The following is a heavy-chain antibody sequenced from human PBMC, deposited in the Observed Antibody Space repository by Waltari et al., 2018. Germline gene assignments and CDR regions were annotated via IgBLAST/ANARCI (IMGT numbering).Heavy chain of an antibody. V-gene: IGHV1-69*05. Sequence: QVQLVQSGAEVKKPGSSVKVSCKASGGTFSSYAISWVRQAPGQGLEGMGGIIPIFGTANYAQKFQGRVTITTDESTSTAYMELSSLRSEDTAVYYCARYPPMVQGPGDYWGQGTLVTVSS. D-gene: IGHD3-10*01. J-gene: IGHJ4*02. CDR3: ARYPPMVQGPGDY. CDR1: GGTFSSYA. CDR2: IIPIFGTA.